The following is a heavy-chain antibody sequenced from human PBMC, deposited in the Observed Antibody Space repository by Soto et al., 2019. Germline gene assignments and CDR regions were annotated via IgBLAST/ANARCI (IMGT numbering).Heavy chain of an antibody. CDR2: IYYSGST. D-gene: IGHD1-26*01. Sequence: SETLSLTCTVSGGSISSGGYYWSWIRQHPGKGLEWIGYIYYSGSTYYNPSLKSRVTISVDTSKNQFSLKLSSVTAADTAVYYCASGERSSSYYYGMDVWGQGTTVTVSS. V-gene: IGHV4-31*03. J-gene: IGHJ6*02. CDR1: GGSISSGGYY. CDR3: ASGERSSSYYYGMDV.